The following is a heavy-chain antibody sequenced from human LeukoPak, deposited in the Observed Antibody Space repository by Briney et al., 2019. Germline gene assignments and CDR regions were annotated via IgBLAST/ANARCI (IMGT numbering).Heavy chain of an antibody. J-gene: IGHJ6*02. V-gene: IGHV5-51*01. CDR3: ASSYYDFDYFYGMDV. CDR1: GYSFTSYW. Sequence: LGESLKISCKGSGYSFTSYWIAWVRQMPGKGLEWMGIIYPGDSDTRYSPSFQGQVTISADKSISTAYLQWSSLKASDTAMYYCASSYYDFDYFYGMDVWGQGTTVTVSS. CDR2: IYPGDSDT. D-gene: IGHD3-3*01.